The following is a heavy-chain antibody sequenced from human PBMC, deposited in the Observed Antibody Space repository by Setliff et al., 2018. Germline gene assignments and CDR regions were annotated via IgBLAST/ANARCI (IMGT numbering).Heavy chain of an antibody. V-gene: IGHV1-2*04. CDR3: ARDLLYSGSYFGYYYGMDV. CDR1: GYTFTGYY. J-gene: IGHJ6*02. CDR2: INPNSGGT. Sequence: GASVKVSCKASGYTFTGYYMHWVRQAPGQGLEWMGWINPNSGGTYYAQKFQGWVTMTRDTSISTAYMELSRLRSDDTAVYYCARDLLYSGSYFGYYYGMDVWGQGTTVTVSS. D-gene: IGHD1-26*01.